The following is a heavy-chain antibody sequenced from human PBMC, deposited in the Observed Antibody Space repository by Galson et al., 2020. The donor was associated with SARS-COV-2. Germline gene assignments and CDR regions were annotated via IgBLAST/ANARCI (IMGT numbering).Heavy chain of an antibody. CDR3: ARTLLRFLEWSTFDY. J-gene: IGHJ4*02. CDR1: GYSISSGYY. CDR2: IYHSGST. D-gene: IGHD3-3*01. V-gene: IGHV4-38-2*01. Sequence: SQTLPLTCAVSGYSISSGYYWGWIRQPPGKGLEWIGSIYHSGSTYYNQSLKSRVTISVDTSKNQFSLKLSSVTAADTAVYYCARTLLRFLEWSTFDYWGQGTLVTVSS.